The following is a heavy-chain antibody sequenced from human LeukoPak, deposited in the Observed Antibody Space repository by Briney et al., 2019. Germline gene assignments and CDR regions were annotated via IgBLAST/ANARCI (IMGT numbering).Heavy chain of an antibody. J-gene: IGHJ4*02. CDR3: AKRGVVIRVILVGFHKEAYYFDS. V-gene: IGHV3-23*01. D-gene: IGHD3-22*01. Sequence: GGSLRLSCAVSGITLSNYGMTWVRQAPGKGLEWVAGISDSGGSTNYADSVKGRFTISRDNPKNTLYMQMNSLRAEDTAVYFCAKRGVVIRVILVGFHKEAYYFDSWGQGALVTVSS. CDR1: GITLSNYG. CDR2: ISDSGGST.